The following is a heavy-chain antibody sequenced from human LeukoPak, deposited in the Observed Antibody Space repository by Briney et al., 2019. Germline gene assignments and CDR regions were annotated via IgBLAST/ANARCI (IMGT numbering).Heavy chain of an antibody. V-gene: IGHV4-38-2*02. D-gene: IGHD5-18*01. CDR3: AREGGKTAMLPYNWFDP. CDR1: GYSISSGYY. J-gene: IGHJ5*02. Sequence: SETLSLTCTVSGYSISSGYYWGWIRQPPGKGLEWIGSIYHSGSTYYNPSLKSRVTISVDTSKNQFSLKLCSVTAADTAVYYCAREGGKTAMLPYNWFDPWGQGTLVTVSS. CDR2: IYHSGST.